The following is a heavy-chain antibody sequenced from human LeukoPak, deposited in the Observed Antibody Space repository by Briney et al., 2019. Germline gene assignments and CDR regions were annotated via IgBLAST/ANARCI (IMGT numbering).Heavy chain of an antibody. CDR3: ARGGGWGYCTNGVCQGDFDY. CDR2: INPNSGGT. D-gene: IGHD2-8*01. CDR1: GYTFTGYY. J-gene: IGHJ4*02. Sequence: GASVKVSCKASGYTFTGYYMHWVRQAPGQGLEWMGWINPNSGGTNYAQKSQGRITMTRDTSISTAYMELGRLRSDDAAVYYCARGGGWGYCTNGVCQGDFDYWGQGTLVTVSS. V-gene: IGHV1-2*02.